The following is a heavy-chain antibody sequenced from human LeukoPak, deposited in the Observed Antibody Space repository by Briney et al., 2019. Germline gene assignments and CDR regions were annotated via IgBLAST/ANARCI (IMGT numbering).Heavy chain of an antibody. J-gene: IGHJ4*02. CDR3: ARDIGDY. CDR2: ISGTGGST. D-gene: IGHD2-15*01. Sequence: GGSLRLSCAASGFTFSSYEMNWVRQAPGKGLEWVSLISGTGGSTYYADSVKGRFTISRDNSKNTLYLQMNSLRAEDTAVYYCARDIGDYWGQGTLVTVSS. CDR1: GFTFSSYE. V-gene: IGHV3-23*01.